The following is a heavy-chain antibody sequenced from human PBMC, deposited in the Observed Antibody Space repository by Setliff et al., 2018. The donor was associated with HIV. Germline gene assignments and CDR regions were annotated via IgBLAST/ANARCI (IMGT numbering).Heavy chain of an antibody. Sequence: SETLSLTCNVSGGSIDNYYYTWVRQPPGKGPEWIGNMYSDEKGVISNKNPSLKSRVVMYLDRTKNEFSLNLMSATTADTAIYYCARDRGTGWYGYLQHWGQGSPVTVSS. D-gene: IGHD6-19*01. CDR1: GGSIDNYY. CDR3: ARDRGTGWYGYLQH. J-gene: IGHJ1*01. CDR2: MYSDEKGVIS. V-gene: IGHV4-59*01.